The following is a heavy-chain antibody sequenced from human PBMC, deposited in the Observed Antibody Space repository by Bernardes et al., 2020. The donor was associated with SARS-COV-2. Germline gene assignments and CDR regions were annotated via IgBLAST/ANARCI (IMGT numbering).Heavy chain of an antibody. Sequence: GGSLRLSCAASGFTFSSYSMNWVRQAPGKGLEWVSDISGPGRTYYADSVKGRFTISRDNSKNTLYLEMNSLRAEDTAVYYCAKELAYGSSWRDYSYYFGMDVWGQGTTVTVSS. CDR3: AKELAYGSSWRDYSYYFGMDV. CDR2: ISGPGRT. V-gene: IGHV3-23*01. CDR1: GFTFSSYS. D-gene: IGHD6-13*01. J-gene: IGHJ6*02.